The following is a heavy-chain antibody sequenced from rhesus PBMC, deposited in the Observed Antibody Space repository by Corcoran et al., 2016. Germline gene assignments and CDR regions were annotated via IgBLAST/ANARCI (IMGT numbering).Heavy chain of an antibody. V-gene: IGHV4-173*01. CDR1: GGSISSNY. CDR2: ISGSGGST. Sequence: QLQLQESGPGLVKPSETLSLTCAVSGGSISSNYWSWIRQPPGKGLEWIGRISGSGGSTDNHPSLQSRVSSSTYTAKNQFSMRLSSVTAADTAVYYCARDPNPSIAAGLGFDYWGQGVLVTVSS. D-gene: IGHD6-13*01. J-gene: IGHJ4*01. CDR3: ARDPNPSIAAGLGFDY.